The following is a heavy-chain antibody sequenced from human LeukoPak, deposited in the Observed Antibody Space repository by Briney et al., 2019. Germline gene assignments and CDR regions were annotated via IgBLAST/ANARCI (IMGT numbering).Heavy chain of an antibody. CDR1: GYTFTSYD. D-gene: IGHD6-6*01. CDR3: ARLYGSSLLGGEYFQH. CDR2: IIPIFGTA. V-gene: IGHV1-69*05. Sequence: SVKVSCKASGYTFTSYDINWVRQATGQGLEWMGGIIPIFGTANYAQKFQGRVTITTDESTSTAYMELSSLRSEDTAVYYCARLYGSSLLGGEYFQHWGQGTLVTVSS. J-gene: IGHJ1*01.